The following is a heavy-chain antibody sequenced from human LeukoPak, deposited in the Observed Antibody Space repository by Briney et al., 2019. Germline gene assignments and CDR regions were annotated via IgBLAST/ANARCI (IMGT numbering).Heavy chain of an antibody. J-gene: IGHJ4*02. D-gene: IGHD5-24*01. Sequence: GGSLRLSCAASGFTFSSYAMGWVRQAPGKGLEWVSAISGSGGSTYYADSVKGRFTISRDNSKNTLYLQMNSLRAEDTAVCYCAKDGPRRDGYNYALDYWGQGTLVTVSS. V-gene: IGHV3-23*01. CDR2: ISGSGGST. CDR1: GFTFSSYA. CDR3: AKDGPRRDGYNYALDY.